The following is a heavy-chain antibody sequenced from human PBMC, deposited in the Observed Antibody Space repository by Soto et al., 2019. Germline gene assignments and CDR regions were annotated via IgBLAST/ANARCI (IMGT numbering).Heavy chain of an antibody. CDR3: ARRPETTVVVAATPAFDWFDP. D-gene: IGHD2-15*01. V-gene: IGHV1-18*01. J-gene: IGHJ5*02. Sequence: GASVKVSCKASGYTFTSYGISWVRQAPGQGLEWMGWISAYNGNTNYAQKLQGRVTMTTDTSTSTAYMELRSLRSDDTAVYYCARRPETTVVVAATPAFDWFDPWGQGTLVTVSS. CDR1: GYTFTSYG. CDR2: ISAYNGNT.